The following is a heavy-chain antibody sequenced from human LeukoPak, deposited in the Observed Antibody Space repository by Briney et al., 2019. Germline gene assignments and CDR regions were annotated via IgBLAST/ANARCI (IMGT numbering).Heavy chain of an antibody. J-gene: IGHJ4*02. CDR3: ARVHIAVAGTSDYFDY. D-gene: IGHD6-19*01. V-gene: IGHV3-48*01. CDR2: ISSSSSTI. CDR1: GFTFSSYS. Sequence: PGGSLRLSCAASGFTFSSYSMNWVRQAPGKGLEWVSYISSSSSTIYYADSVKGRFTISRDNAKNSLYLQMNSLRAEDTAVYYCARVHIAVAGTSDYFDYWGQGTLVTVSS.